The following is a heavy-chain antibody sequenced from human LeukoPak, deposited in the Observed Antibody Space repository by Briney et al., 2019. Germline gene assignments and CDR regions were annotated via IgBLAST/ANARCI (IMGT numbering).Heavy chain of an antibody. V-gene: IGHV3-48*02. J-gene: IGHJ4*02. CDR1: GFSFTDYP. CDR3: ATDQRYAFDY. CDR2: IRTTAEGAKYA. Sequence: GGSLRLSCATSGFSFTDYPMNWVRQVPGKGLEWISNIRTTAEGAKYAYYADSVKGRVTISRDDGKNTLYLHMNSLRDDDTAVYYCATDQRYAFDYWGRGILVTVSS. D-gene: IGHD3-9*01.